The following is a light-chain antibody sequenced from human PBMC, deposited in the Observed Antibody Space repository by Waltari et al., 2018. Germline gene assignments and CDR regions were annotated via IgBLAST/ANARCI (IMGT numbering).Light chain of an antibody. Sequence: SYELTQPPSVSVSPGQTASITCSGDQLGHKFASWHQQKPGQSPVVVIYEDKKRPSGLPERFSGSNSGNAATLTISGTQAVDEADYYCQTWDGTTAVFGGGTKLTVL. CDR1: QLGHKF. CDR2: EDK. J-gene: IGLJ3*02. V-gene: IGLV3-1*01. CDR3: QTWDGTTAV.